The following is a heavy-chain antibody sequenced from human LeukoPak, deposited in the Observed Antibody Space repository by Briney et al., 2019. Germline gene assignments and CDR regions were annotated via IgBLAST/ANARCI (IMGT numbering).Heavy chain of an antibody. D-gene: IGHD6-19*01. CDR1: GYSFTNYG. V-gene: IGHV1-18*01. Sequence: ASVKVSCKASGYSFTNYGIAWVRQVPGQGLEWMGWISAHNGNTNFAQKFQGRVTMTRDTSNSTAYMELSRLRSDDTAVYYCARGRGGSIIAVASNNWFDPWGQGTLVTVSS. CDR3: ARGRGGSIIAVASNNWFDP. J-gene: IGHJ5*02. CDR2: ISAHNGNT.